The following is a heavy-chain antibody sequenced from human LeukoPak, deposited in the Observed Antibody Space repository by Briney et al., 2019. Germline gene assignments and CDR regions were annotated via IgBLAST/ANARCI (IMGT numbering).Heavy chain of an antibody. CDR2: INHSGST. J-gene: IGHJ4*02. CDR1: GGSFSGDY. CDR3: ARGKRITMD. V-gene: IGHV4-34*01. D-gene: IGHD3-10*01. Sequence: SETLSLTCAVYGGSFSGDYWGWIRQPPGKGLEWIGEINHSGSTNYNPSLKSRVTISVDTSKNQFSLKLSSVTAADTAVYYCARGKRITMDWGQGTLVTVSS.